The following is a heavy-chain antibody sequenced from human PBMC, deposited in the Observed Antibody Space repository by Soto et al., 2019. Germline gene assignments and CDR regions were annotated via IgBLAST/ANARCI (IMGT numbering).Heavy chain of an antibody. J-gene: IGHJ5*02. CDR2: IYYSGST. V-gene: IGHV4-39*01. Sequence: SETLSLTCSVSGGSINSSGYFWGWVRQPPGKGLEWIGSIYYSGSTYYNPSLRGRVTISVDTSKNQFSLKLSSVTAADTAVFYCARHYSSGSRNWFDPWGQGTLVTVSS. CDR3: ARHYSSGSRNWFDP. CDR1: GGSINSSGYF. D-gene: IGHD6-19*01.